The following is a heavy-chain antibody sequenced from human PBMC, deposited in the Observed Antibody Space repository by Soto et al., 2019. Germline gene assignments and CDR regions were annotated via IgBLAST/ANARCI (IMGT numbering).Heavy chain of an antibody. J-gene: IGHJ6*02. CDR1: GGTFSSYA. Sequence: SVKVSCKASGGTFSSYAISWVRQAPGQGLEWMGGIIPIFGTANYAQKFQGRVTITADESTSTAYMKLSSLRSDDTAVYYCARDIVATIDTYYYYYGMDVWGQGTTVTVSS. CDR2: IIPIFGTA. CDR3: ARDIVATIDTYYYYYGMDV. D-gene: IGHD5-12*01. V-gene: IGHV1-69*13.